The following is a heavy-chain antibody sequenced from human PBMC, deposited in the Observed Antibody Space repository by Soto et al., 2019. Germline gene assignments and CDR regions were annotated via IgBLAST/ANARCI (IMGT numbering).Heavy chain of an antibody. CDR2: ISSSGSTI. D-gene: IGHD3-22*01. V-gene: IGHV3-11*01. CDR3: AKMSSENYYDPVFS. J-gene: IGHJ4*02. Sequence: QVQLVESGGGLVKTSGSLRLACAASGFTFSDYYMSWVRQAPGKGLEWVSYISSSGSTIYYADSVKGRFTISRDNAKNSVYLQMNSLRAEDTALYFCAKMSSENYYDPVFSWGQGTLVTVSS. CDR1: GFTFSDYY.